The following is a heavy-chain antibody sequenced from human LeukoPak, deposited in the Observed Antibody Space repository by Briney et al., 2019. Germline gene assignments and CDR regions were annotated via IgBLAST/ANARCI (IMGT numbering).Heavy chain of an antibody. V-gene: IGHV4-59*08. Sequence: SETLSLTCTVSGGSISSYYWSWIRQPPGKGLEWIGYIYYSGSTNYNPSLKSRVTISVDTSKNQFSLKLSSVTAADTAVYYCARHVGSYLRRAFDIWGQGTMVTVSS. CDR3: ARHVGSYLRRAFDI. CDR1: GGSISSYY. D-gene: IGHD1-26*01. CDR2: IYYSGST. J-gene: IGHJ3*02.